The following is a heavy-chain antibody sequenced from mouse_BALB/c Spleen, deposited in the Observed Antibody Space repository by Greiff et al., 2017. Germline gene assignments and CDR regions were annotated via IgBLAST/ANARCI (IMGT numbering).Heavy chain of an antibody. CDR3: ARLGDYDDGDAMDY. CDR1: GFTFSSYG. Sequence: EVHLVESGGDLVKPGGSLKLSCAASGFTFSSYGMSWVRQTPDKRLEWVATISSGGSYTYYPDSVKGRFTISRDNAKNTLYLQRSSLKSEDTAMYYCARLGDYDDGDAMDYWGQGTSVTVSS. J-gene: IGHJ4*01. V-gene: IGHV5-6*01. D-gene: IGHD2-4*01. CDR2: ISSGGSYT.